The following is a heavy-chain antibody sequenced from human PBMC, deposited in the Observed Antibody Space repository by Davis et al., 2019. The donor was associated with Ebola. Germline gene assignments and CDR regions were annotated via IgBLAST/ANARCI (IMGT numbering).Heavy chain of an antibody. Sequence: PGGSLRLSCAASGFTFSSYSMNWVRQAPGKGLEWVSSISSSSSYIYYADSVKGRFTISRDNAKNSLYLQMNSLRAEDTAVYYCARVSPARPLYYYYGMDVWGQGTTVTVSS. CDR3: ARVSPARPLYYYYGMDV. CDR1: GFTFSSYS. CDR2: ISSSSSYI. V-gene: IGHV3-21*01. J-gene: IGHJ6*02.